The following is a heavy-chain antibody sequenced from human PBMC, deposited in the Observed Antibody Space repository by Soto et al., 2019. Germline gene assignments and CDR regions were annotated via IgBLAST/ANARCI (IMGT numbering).Heavy chain of an antibody. V-gene: IGHV3-30*18. CDR3: AKDTGNSVAWALYYYGMDV. CDR2: ISYDGSNK. Sequence: PGGSLRLSCAASGFTFSSYGMHWVRQAPGKGLEWVAVISYDGSNKYYADSVKGRFTISRDNSKNTLYLQMNSLRAEDTAVYYCAKDTGNSVAWALYYYGMDVWGQGTTVTVSS. CDR1: GFTFSSYG. D-gene: IGHD4-4*01. J-gene: IGHJ6*02.